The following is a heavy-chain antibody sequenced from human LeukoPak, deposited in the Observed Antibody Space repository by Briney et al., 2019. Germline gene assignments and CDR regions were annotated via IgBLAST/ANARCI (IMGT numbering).Heavy chain of an antibody. J-gene: IGHJ3*01. D-gene: IGHD6-13*01. V-gene: IGHV3-23*01. CDR1: GFTFSSSA. CDR3: AKARIAAAGTGAFDV. CDR2: ISGSGGRT. Sequence: PGGSLRLSCAASGFTFSSSAMSWVRQAPGKGLEWVSAISGSGGRTYYADSVKGRFTISRDNSKNTLYLQMNSLRAEDTAVYYCAKARIAAAGTGAFDVWGQGTMVTVSS.